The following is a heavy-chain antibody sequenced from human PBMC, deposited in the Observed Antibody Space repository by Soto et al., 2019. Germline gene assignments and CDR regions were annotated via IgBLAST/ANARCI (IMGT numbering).Heavy chain of an antibody. CDR3: ARYNAPSLAGNWFDP. D-gene: IGHD1-20*01. Sequence: GESLKISCKGSGYSFYGYWIGWVRQMPGRGLEWMGIIYPDDSRTIYSPSFQGQVTISVDKSTSTASLQWSSLKASDSAMYYCARYNAPSLAGNWFDPWGQGTLVTVSS. CDR2: IYPDDSRT. J-gene: IGHJ5*02. V-gene: IGHV5-51*01. CDR1: GYSFYGYW.